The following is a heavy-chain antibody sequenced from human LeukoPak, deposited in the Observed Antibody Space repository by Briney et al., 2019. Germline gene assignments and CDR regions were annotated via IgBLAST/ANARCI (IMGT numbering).Heavy chain of an antibody. Sequence: TSETLSLTCTVSGASISSGSYYWSWIRQPPGKGLGWIGYIYYSGSTNYNPSLKSRVTISVDTSNNQFSLKPSSVTAADTAVYYCARGYGDFRVEGRYFHSWGQGTLVTVSS. CDR3: ARGYGDFRVEGRYFHS. D-gene: IGHD4-17*01. J-gene: IGHJ4*02. CDR2: IYYSGST. CDR1: GASISSGSYY. V-gene: IGHV4-61*01.